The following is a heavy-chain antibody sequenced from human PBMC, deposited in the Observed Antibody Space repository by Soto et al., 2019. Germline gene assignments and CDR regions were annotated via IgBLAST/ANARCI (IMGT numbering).Heavy chain of an antibody. CDR1: GISISSSY. D-gene: IGHD5-12*01. J-gene: IGHJ4*02. Sequence: PAETLSLTCTVSGISISSSYWSWIRQSPGTGLEWIGYIYYTGTTNYNPALKRRVTISLDTANNQFSLNVNSLTTADTAVYFCARGGNRYSNTASGVGGFDFWGQGTLVTVSS. CDR3: ARGGNRYSNTASGVGGFDF. V-gene: IGHV4-59*01. CDR2: IYYTGTT.